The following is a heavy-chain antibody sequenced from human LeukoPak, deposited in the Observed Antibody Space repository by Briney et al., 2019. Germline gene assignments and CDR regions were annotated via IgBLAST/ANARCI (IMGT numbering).Heavy chain of an antibody. CDR1: GFTFGDYG. CDR2: INWNGGST. CDR3: ARGGAQSFRPLEWLSAFDI. V-gene: IGHV3-20*01. Sequence: GGSLRLSCAASGFTFGDYGMSWVRQAPGKGLEWVSGINWNGGSTGYADSVKGRFTISRDNAKNSLYLQMNSLRAEDTALYHCARGGAQSFRPLEWLSAFDIWGQGIMVTVSS. D-gene: IGHD3-3*01. J-gene: IGHJ3*02.